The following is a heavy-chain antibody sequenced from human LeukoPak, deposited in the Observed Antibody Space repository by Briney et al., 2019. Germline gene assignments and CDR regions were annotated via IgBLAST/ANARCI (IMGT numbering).Heavy chain of an antibody. CDR3: ASGGPCSSTNYYYYCYMDV. CDR2: ISGSSNTI. CDR1: GVSFSTYA. D-gene: IGHD2-2*01. Sequence: GGSVRLSCAACGVSFSTYAMIWVRQAPGKGLEWRSYISGSSNTIYYAASVKGRFTVSRDNANNSLHLQMNSLRTEDTAVYFCASGGPCSSTNYYYYCYMDVWGKGTTVTVSS. J-gene: IGHJ6*03. V-gene: IGHV3-48*04.